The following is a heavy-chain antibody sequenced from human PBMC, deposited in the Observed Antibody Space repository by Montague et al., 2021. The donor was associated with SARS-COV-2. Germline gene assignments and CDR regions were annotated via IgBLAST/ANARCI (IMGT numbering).Heavy chain of an antibody. CDR2: IYPGDSDT. J-gene: IGHJ3*02. D-gene: IGHD3-22*01. CDR3: ARVTDYYYDTSGYWDAFDI. CDR1: GYSFTSYW. Sequence: QSGAEVKEPGESLKISCKGSGYSFTSYWIGWVHQMPGKGLEWMGIIYPGDSDTRYSPSFQGRVTISADKSISTAYLQWSSLKASDTAIYYCARVTDYYYDTSGYWDAFDIWGQGTMVTVSS. V-gene: IGHV5-51*07.